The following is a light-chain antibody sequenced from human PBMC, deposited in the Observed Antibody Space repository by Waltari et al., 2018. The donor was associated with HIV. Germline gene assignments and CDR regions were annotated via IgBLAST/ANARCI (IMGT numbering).Light chain of an antibody. V-gene: IGLV2-14*01. CDR1: SSDIGGYKY. J-gene: IGLJ3*02. CDR3: SSYTTSSTWV. CDR2: EVS. Sequence: QSAPTQPASVSGSPGQSITISCTGNSSDIGGYKYVSWYHQQPGKAPNLMISEVSNRPSGVSNRFSGSKSGNTASLTISGLQAEDEADYYCSSYTTSSTWVFGGGTKLTVL.